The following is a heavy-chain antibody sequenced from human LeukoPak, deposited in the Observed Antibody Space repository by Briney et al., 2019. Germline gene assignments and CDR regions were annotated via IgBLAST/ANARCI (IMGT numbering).Heavy chain of an antibody. D-gene: IGHD5-12*01. CDR1: GFTFSDYY. Sequence: GGSLRLSCAASGFTFSDYYMSWIRQAPGKGLEWVSYISSSGSTIYYADSVKGRFTISRDNAKSSLYLQMNSLRAEDTAVYYCARVPIVATTYYYYYMDVWGKGTTVTISS. J-gene: IGHJ6*03. CDR2: ISSSGSTI. V-gene: IGHV3-11*01. CDR3: ARVPIVATTYYYYYMDV.